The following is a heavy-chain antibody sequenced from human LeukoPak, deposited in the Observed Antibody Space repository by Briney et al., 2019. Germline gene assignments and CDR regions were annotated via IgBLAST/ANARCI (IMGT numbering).Heavy chain of an antibody. Sequence: GGSLRLSCAASGFTYNYYSMNWVRQAPGKGLEWVSAISGSGGSTYYADSVKGRFTISRDNSKNTLYLQMNSLRAEDTAVYYCAKLYYDFWSGYWYWGQGTLVTVSS. D-gene: IGHD3-3*01. J-gene: IGHJ4*02. V-gene: IGHV3-23*01. CDR2: ISGSGGST. CDR1: GFTYNYYS. CDR3: AKLYYDFWSGYWY.